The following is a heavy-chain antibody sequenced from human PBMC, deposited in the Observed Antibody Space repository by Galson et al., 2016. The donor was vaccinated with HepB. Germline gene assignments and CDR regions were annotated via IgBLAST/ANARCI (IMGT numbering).Heavy chain of an antibody. Sequence: SLRLSCAASGFIFNIYTMNWVRQAPGKGLEWVSYIRDSATMYHADSVKGRFTISRDDAKNSLYLQMNSLRDDDTALYYCVRDYNYAFDIWGQGTMVTVSS. V-gene: IGHV3-48*02. CDR2: IRDSATM. D-gene: IGHD5-24*01. CDR3: VRDYNYAFDI. J-gene: IGHJ3*02. CDR1: GFIFNIYT.